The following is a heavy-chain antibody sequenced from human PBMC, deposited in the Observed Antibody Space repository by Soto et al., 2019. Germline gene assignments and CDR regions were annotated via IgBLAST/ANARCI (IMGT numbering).Heavy chain of an antibody. Sequence: GASVKVSCKASGYTFTSYAMHWVRQAPGQRLEWMGWINAGNGNTKYSQKFQGRLTISRDNSKNTLYLQMNSLRAEDTAVYYCAKDQVGYCSGGTCPNWGQGTLVTVSS. CDR2: INAGNGNT. CDR3: AKDQVGYCSGGTCPN. J-gene: IGHJ4*02. D-gene: IGHD2-15*01. CDR1: GYTFTSYA. V-gene: IGHV1-3*01.